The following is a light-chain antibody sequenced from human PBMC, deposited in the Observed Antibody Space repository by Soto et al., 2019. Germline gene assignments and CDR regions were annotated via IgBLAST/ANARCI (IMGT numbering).Light chain of an antibody. CDR1: QSIRTY. J-gene: IGKJ2*01. V-gene: IGKV1-39*01. CDR3: QQNYGTPYT. CDR2: SAS. Sequence: DIQMTQSPSSLSASVGDRVTVTCRASQSIRTYLSWYQQKPGKAPKLLIYSASSLQSWVPSRFSGSGSGTNFTLTISSLQADDFTTYYCQQNYGTPYTFGQGTKLEIK.